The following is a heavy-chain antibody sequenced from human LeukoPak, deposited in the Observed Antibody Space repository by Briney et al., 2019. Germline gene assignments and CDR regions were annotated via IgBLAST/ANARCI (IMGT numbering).Heavy chain of an antibody. V-gene: IGHV4-38-2*01. Sequence: PSETLSLTCAVSGYSISSGYYWGWIGQPPGKGLEWIGSIYHSGSTYYNPSLKSRVTISVDTSKNQFSLKLSSVTAADTAVYYCARHCSSTSCYNLVRFDPWGQGTLVTVSS. CDR2: IYHSGST. D-gene: IGHD2-2*02. J-gene: IGHJ5*02. CDR1: GYSISSGYY. CDR3: ARHCSSTSCYNLVRFDP.